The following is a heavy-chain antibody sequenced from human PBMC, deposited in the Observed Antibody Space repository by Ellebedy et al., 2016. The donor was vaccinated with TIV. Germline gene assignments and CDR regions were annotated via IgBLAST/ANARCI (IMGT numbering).Heavy chain of an antibody. D-gene: IGHD3-10*01. V-gene: IGHV4-34*01. CDR2: INHRGST. CDR1: GGSFSGNY. J-gene: IGHJ4*02. Sequence: MPSETLSLTCAVYGGSFSGNYWSWIRQPPGKGLEWIGEINHRGSTNYNPSLKSRVTISVDTSKNQFSLKLRSVTAADTAVYYCASGEDYSGSGSYYNDFWGQGTLVTVSS. CDR3: ASGEDYSGSGSYYNDF.